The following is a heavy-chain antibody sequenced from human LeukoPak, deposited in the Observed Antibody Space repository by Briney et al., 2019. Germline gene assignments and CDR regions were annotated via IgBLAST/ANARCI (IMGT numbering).Heavy chain of an antibody. J-gene: IGHJ4*02. CDR2: IKSKTDGGTT. D-gene: IGHD1-14*01. CDR3: TTALVSGTTTLY. Sequence: GGSLRLSCAASGFIFSNAWMSWVRQAPGKGLEWVGRIKSKTDGGTTDYAAPVKGRFTVSRDDSKNTLYLQMNSLKTEDTGVYYCTTALVSGTTTLYWGLGTLVTVSS. CDR1: GFIFSNAW. V-gene: IGHV3-15*01.